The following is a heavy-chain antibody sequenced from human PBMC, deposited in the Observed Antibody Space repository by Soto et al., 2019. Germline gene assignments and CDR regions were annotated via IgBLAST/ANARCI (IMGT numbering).Heavy chain of an antibody. J-gene: IGHJ4*02. D-gene: IGHD2-21*02. Sequence: SETLSLTCTISGGSISSGGYYWSWIRQHPGKGLEWIGYIYYSGSTYYNPSLKSRVTISVDTSKNQFSLKLSSVTAADTAVYYCARYGGNSVGYFDYWGQGTLVTVSS. V-gene: IGHV4-31*03. CDR2: IYYSGST. CDR1: GGSISSGGYY. CDR3: ARYGGNSVGYFDY.